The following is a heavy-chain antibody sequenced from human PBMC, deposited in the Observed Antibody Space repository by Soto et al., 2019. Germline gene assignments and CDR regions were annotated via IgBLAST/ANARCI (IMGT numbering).Heavy chain of an antibody. CDR2: IIPIFGTA. V-gene: IGHV1-69*13. D-gene: IGHD2-15*01. CDR3: ARESRYCSGGSCYFLPVIDY. J-gene: IGHJ4*02. Sequence: ASVQVSCKASGGTFSSYAISWVRQAPGQGLEWMGGIIPIFGTANYAQKFQGRDTITADESTSTAYMELSSLRSEDTAVYYCARESRYCSGGSCYFLPVIDYWGQGTLVTVSS. CDR1: GGTFSSYA.